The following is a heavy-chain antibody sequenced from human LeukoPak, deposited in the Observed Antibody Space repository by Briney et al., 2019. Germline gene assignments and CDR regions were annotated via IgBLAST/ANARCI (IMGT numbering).Heavy chain of an antibody. CDR2: IYNSGST. V-gene: IGHV4-4*07. CDR1: GGSISSYY. D-gene: IGHD2-2*01. J-gene: IGHJ6*02. Sequence: SETLSLTCTVSGGSISSYYWSWLRQPAGKGLEGIGRIYNSGSTNYNPSLKSRVSMSVDTSKNQFSLHLSSMTAADTAVYYCARDYAPRSTSSYGMDVWGQGTTVSVSS. CDR3: ARDYAPRSTSSYGMDV.